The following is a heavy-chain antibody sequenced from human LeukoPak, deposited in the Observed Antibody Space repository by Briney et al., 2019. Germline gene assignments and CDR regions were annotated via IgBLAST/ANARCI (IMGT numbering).Heavy chain of an antibody. J-gene: IGHJ4*02. CDR3: ARVSGYCSNSNCYALYYFDS. D-gene: IGHD2-2*03. CDR1: DDSFSTHY. CDR2: ISSIGST. V-gene: IGHV4-59*11. Sequence: SETLSLTCGVSDDSFSTHYWTWIRQPPGKGLEWMGYISSIGSTNYNPSLKSRVTISVDTSKKQFSLKMTSVTAADTAVYYCARVSGYCSNSNCYALYYFDSWGQGTLVTVSS.